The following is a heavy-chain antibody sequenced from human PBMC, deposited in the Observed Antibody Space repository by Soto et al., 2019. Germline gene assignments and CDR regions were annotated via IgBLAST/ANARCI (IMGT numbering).Heavy chain of an antibody. CDR2: TYYRSNWFH. J-gene: IGHJ3*01. D-gene: IGHD3-10*01. V-gene: IGHV6-1*01. CDR1: GYSVSSDITS. Sequence: SQTLSLTCAISGYSVSSDITSLNWISQSPSRGLECLGRTYYRSNWFHDYAASVKSRITINPDTSKNQFSLELNSMTPEDTAVYYCARGNALDVWGQGTVVTVSS. CDR3: ARGNALDV.